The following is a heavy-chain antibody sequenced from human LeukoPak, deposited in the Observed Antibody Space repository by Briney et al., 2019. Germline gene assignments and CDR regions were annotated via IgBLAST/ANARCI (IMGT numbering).Heavy chain of an antibody. D-gene: IGHD2-8*02. V-gene: IGHV3-74*01. J-gene: IGHJ3*02. CDR3: VSLTGHDAFDI. CDR1: GFTFSRNW. CDR2: INSDGSRT. Sequence: PGGSLRLSCAASGFTFSRNWMHWVRQAPGKGLVWLSRINSDGSRTIYGDSVKGRLTISRDNAKNTLYLEMNSLTVEDTAVYYCVSLTGHDAFDIWGQGTMVTVSS.